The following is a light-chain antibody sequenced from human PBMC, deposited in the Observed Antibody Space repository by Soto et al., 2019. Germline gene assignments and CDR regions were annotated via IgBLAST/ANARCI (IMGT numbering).Light chain of an antibody. CDR1: NFNIGNYY. J-gene: IGLJ2*01. CDR2: SSS. CDR3: AAWDDSLRAVV. Sequence: QSVLTQSPSASGTPGQRVTISCSGSNFNIGNYYTYWYQHLPGTAPQLLIYSSSQRPSGVPDRFSGAKSGTSASLAISGRRSADEAVYYCAAWDDSLRAVVFGGGTKLTVL. V-gene: IGLV1-47*02.